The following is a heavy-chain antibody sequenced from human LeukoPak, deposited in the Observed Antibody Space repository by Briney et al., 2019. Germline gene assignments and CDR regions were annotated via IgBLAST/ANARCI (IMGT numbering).Heavy chain of an antibody. CDR1: GYTFTGYY. CDR3: AILGYCSSTSCFNY. J-gene: IGHJ4*02. V-gene: IGHV1-2*02. Sequence: GASVKVSCKASGYTFTGYYMHWVRQAPGQGLEWMGWINPNSGGTNYAQKFQGRVTMTRDTSISTAYMELSRLRSDDMAVYYCAILGYCSSTSCFNYWGQGTLVTVSS. CDR2: INPNSGGT. D-gene: IGHD2-2*01.